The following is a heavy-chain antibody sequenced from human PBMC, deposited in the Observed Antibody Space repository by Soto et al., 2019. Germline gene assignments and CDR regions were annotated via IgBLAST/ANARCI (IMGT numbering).Heavy chain of an antibody. J-gene: IGHJ4*02. CDR2: IYYSGNT. CDR3: ARVRMPSRRSLRLEELSLYFFDY. V-gene: IGHV4-61*01. D-gene: IGHD3-16*02. Sequence: SETLSLTCTVSGGSVSSGSYQWSWIRQPPGKGLEWIGFIYYSGNTNYNPSLKSRVTISVDTSKNQFSLKLSSVTAADTAVYYCARVRMPSRRSLRLEELSLYFFDYWGQGTLVTVSS. CDR1: GGSVSSGSYQ.